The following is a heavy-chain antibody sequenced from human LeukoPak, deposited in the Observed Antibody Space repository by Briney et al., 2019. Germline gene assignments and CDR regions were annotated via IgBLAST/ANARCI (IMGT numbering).Heavy chain of an antibody. J-gene: IGHJ4*02. D-gene: IGHD6-13*01. CDR1: EFTFSSYS. Sequence: GGSLRLSCAASEFTFSSYSMNWVRQAPGKGLEWVSAISGSGGSTYYADSVKGRFTISRDNSKNTLYLQMNSLRAEDTAVYYCAKESYSSSWQRRLPIDYWGQGTLVTVSS. CDR3: AKESYSSSWQRRLPIDY. CDR2: ISGSGGST. V-gene: IGHV3-23*01.